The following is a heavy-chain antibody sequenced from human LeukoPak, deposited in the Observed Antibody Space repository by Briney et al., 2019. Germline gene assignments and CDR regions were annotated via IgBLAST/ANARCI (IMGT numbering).Heavy chain of an antibody. CDR1: GFTFSSYG. V-gene: IGHV3-30*03. CDR2: ISDDGSNK. CDR3: ARGYSSSWFPFDY. J-gene: IGHJ4*02. D-gene: IGHD6-13*01. Sequence: PGGSLRLSCAASGFTFSSYGMHWVRQAPGKGLEWVAAISDDGSNKYYADSVKGRFTISRDNSKNTLYLQMNSLRAEDTAVYYCARGYSSSWFPFDYWGQGTLVTVSS.